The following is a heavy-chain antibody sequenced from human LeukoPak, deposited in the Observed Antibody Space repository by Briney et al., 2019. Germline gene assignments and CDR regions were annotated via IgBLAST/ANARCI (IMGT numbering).Heavy chain of an antibody. J-gene: IGHJ4*02. CDR3: ARGDAWGSYYKRPFDY. CDR2: IYHSGST. D-gene: IGHD3-10*01. Sequence: PSETLSLTCAVSGGSISSSNWWSWVRQPPGKGLEWIGEIYHSGSTNYNPSLKSRVTISVDTSKNQFSLKLSSVTAADTAVYYCARGDAWGSYYKRPFDYWGQGTLVTVSS. CDR1: GGSISSSNW. V-gene: IGHV4-4*02.